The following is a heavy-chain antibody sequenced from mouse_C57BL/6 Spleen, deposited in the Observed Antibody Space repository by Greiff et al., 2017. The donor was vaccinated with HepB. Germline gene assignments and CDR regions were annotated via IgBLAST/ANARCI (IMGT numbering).Heavy chain of an antibody. V-gene: IGHV5-6*01. J-gene: IGHJ3*01. CDR3: ARHEDDRAWFAY. CDR1: GFTFSSYG. Sequence: EVQGVESGGDLVKPGGSLKLSCAASGFTFSSYGMSWVRQTPDKRLEWVATISSGGSYTYYPDSVKGRFTISRDNAKNTLYLQMSSLKSEDTAMYYCARHEDDRAWFAYWGQGTLVTVSA. CDR2: ISSGGSYT. D-gene: IGHD2-12*01.